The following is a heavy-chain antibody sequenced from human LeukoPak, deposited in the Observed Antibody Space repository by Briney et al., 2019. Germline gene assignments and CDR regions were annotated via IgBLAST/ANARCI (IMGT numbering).Heavy chain of an antibody. CDR1: GGSISSYY. D-gene: IGHD3-9*01. CDR2: IYYSGST. CDR3: ARTHFDSLGWFDP. J-gene: IGHJ5*02. V-gene: IGHV4-59*12. Sequence: SETLSLTCTVSGGSISSYYWSWIRQPPGKGLEWIGYIYYSGSTNSNPSLKSRVTISVDTSKNQFSLKLSSVTAADTALYFCARTHFDSLGWFDPWGQGIQVIVSS.